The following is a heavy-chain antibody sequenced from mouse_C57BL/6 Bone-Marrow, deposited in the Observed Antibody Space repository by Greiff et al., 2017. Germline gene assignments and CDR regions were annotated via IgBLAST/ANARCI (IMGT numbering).Heavy chain of an antibody. V-gene: IGHV5-15*01. Sequence: EVMLVESGGGLVQPGGSLKLSCAASGFTFSDYGMAWVRQAPRKGPEWVAFISNLAYSIYYADTVTGRFTISRENAKNTLSLEMSSLRSEDTAMYYCARWITTVVARYAMDYWGQGTSVTVSS. D-gene: IGHD1-1*01. J-gene: IGHJ4*01. CDR2: ISNLAYSI. CDR3: ARWITTVVARYAMDY. CDR1: GFTFSDYG.